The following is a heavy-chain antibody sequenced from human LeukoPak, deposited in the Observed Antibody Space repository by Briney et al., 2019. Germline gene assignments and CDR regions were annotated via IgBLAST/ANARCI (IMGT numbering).Heavy chain of an antibody. CDR2: IYYSGST. CDR3: ARTINPYYYDSSGYYGSAFDI. V-gene: IGHV4-39*07. D-gene: IGHD3-22*01. CDR1: GGSISSSSYY. J-gene: IGHJ3*02. Sequence: SETLSLTCTVSGGSISSSSYYWGWIRQPPGKGLEWIGSIYYSGSTYYNPSLKSRVTISVDTSKNQFSLKLSSVTAADTAVYYCARTINPYYYDSSGYYGSAFDIWGQGTMVTVSS.